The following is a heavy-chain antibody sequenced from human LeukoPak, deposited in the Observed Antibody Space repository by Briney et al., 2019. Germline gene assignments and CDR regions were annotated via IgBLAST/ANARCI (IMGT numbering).Heavy chain of an antibody. CDR2: ISSASSYI. CDR1: GFMFNSYS. V-gene: IGHV3-21*01. CDR3: AVPPLSGTGSSRPLAGVDV. D-gene: IGHD3-10*01. Sequence: GGSLRLSCATSGFMFNSYSMHWARQAPGKGLEWVSTISSASSYIYYADSVRGRFTISRDNAENSLYLQMNSLRAEDTAVYYCAVPPLSGTGSSRPLAGVDVWGQGTTVTVSS. J-gene: IGHJ6*02.